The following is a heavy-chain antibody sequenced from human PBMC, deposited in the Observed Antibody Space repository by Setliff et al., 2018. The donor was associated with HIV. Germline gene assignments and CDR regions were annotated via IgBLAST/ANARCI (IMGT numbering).Heavy chain of an antibody. V-gene: IGHV3-11*04. J-gene: IGHJ3*02. CDR2: SSDTGSTT. CDR3: ARDPHYYDSSGYYSMFDI. Sequence: LRLSCAASGFTFSDYYMGWVRQAPGKGLEWISYSSDTGSTTYYGDSVKGRFTISRDNPKNSVYLQMSGLRVEDTAVYYCARDPHYYDSSGYYSMFDIWGQGTVGTVS. CDR1: GFTFSDYY. D-gene: IGHD3-22*01.